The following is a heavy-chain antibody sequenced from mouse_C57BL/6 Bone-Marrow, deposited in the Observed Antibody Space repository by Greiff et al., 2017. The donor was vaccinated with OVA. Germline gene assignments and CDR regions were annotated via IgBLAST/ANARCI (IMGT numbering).Heavy chain of an antibody. Sequence: VQLQQSGPVLVKPGASVKMSCKASGYTFTDYYMNWVKQSHGKSLEWIGVINPYNGGTSYNQKFKGKATLTVDKSSSTAYMELNSLTSEDSAVYYCARHYYGSSYGYWYFDVWGTGTTVTVSS. CDR2: INPYNGGT. J-gene: IGHJ1*03. CDR3: ARHYYGSSYGYWYFDV. CDR1: GYTFTDYY. V-gene: IGHV1-19*01. D-gene: IGHD1-1*01.